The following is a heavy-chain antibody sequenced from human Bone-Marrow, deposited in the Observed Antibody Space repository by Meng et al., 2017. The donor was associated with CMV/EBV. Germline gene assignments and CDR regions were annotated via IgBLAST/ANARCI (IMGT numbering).Heavy chain of an antibody. CDR3: ARDTPEYSDSSGYPTLAY. J-gene: IGHJ4*02. Sequence: ASVKVSCKTSGHALTGYYMHWVRQAPGQGLEWMGWINPNTGSTIYAQNFQGRVTMTRDTSINTAYMELTRLTSDDTAIYYCARDTPEYSDSSGYPTLAYWGQGTLVTVSS. D-gene: IGHD3-22*01. CDR2: INPNTGST. V-gene: IGHV1-2*02. CDR1: GHALTGYY.